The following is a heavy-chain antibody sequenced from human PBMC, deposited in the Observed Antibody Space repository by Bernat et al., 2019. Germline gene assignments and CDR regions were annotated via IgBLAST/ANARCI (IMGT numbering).Heavy chain of an antibody. Sequence: QVQLVESGGGVVQPGRSLRLSCAASGFTFSSYGMHWVRQAPGKGLEWVAVIWYDGSNKYYEDSVKGRFTISRDNSKNTLYLQMNSLRAEDTAVYYCARAEKGLRMVRGVSSSDYWGQGTLVTVSS. CDR2: IWYDGSNK. J-gene: IGHJ4*02. V-gene: IGHV3-33*01. CDR3: ARAEKGLRMVRGVSSSDY. D-gene: IGHD3-10*01. CDR1: GFTFSSYG.